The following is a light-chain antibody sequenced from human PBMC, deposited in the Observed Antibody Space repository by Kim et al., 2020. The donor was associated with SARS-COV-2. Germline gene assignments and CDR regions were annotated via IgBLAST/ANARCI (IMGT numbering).Light chain of an antibody. CDR2: DAS. J-gene: IGKJ1*01. CDR3: QQRSNWPRT. V-gene: IGKV3-11*01. CDR1: QSVSSY. Sequence: LSPGERATLSCRASQSVSSYLAWYQQKPGQAPRLLIYDASNRATGIAARFSGSGYGTDFTLTISSLEPEDFAVYYCQQRSNWPRTFGQGTKVDIK.